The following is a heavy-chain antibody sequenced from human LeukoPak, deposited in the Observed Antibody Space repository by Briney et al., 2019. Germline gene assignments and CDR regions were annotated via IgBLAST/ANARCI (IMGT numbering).Heavy chain of an antibody. CDR2: ISYSGSI. CDR3: AAEVRDNWNRHFDF. CDR1: GFTFDDYA. D-gene: IGHD1-20*01. V-gene: IGHV4-59*01. J-gene: IGHJ4*02. Sequence: PGGSLRLSCAASGFTFDDYAMHWVRQAPGKGLEWIGYISYSGSITYNPSLKSRVTISVDTSKIQFSLNINSVTTADTAVYYCAAEVRDNWNRHFDFWGQGTLVTVSS.